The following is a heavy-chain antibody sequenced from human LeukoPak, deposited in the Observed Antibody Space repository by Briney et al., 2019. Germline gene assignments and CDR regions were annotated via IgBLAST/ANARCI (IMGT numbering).Heavy chain of an antibody. CDR3: ARLAEPSMVRGVIFDY. J-gene: IGHJ4*02. CDR2: IIPIFGTA. CDR1: GGTFSSYA. Sequence: SVKVSCKASGGTFSSYAISWVRQAPGQGLEWMGGIIPIFGTANYAQKFQGRVTITADESTSTAYMELSSLRSEDTAVYYCARLAEPSMVRGVIFDYWGQGTLVTVSS. D-gene: IGHD3-10*01. V-gene: IGHV1-69*13.